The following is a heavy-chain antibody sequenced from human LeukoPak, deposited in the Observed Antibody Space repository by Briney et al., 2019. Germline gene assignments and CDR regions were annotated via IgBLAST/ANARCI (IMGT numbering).Heavy chain of an antibody. CDR2: INHSGST. CDR1: GGSFSGYY. CDR3: ARVRSGSYYLDY. V-gene: IGHV4-34*01. J-gene: IGHJ4*02. Sequence: SETLSLTCAVYGGSFSGYYWSWIRQPPGKGLEWIGEINHSGSTNYNPSLKSRATISVDTSKNQFSLKLSSVTAADTAVYYCARVRSGSYYLDYWGQGTLVTVSS. D-gene: IGHD1-26*01.